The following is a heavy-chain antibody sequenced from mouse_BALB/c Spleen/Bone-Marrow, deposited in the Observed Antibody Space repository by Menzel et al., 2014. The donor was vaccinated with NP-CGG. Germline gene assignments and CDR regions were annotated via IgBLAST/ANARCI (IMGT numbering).Heavy chain of an antibody. D-gene: IGHD2-3*01. CDR3: ARWLLPYYAMDY. V-gene: IGHV1S56*01. CDR1: GYTFTNYY. J-gene: IGHJ4*01. CDR2: IYPVNVHA. Sequence: QVQLQQSGPELVKPGASVRISCKASGYTFTNYYIHWVKQRPGQGLEWIGWIYPVNVHANFNENFRGQATLTADKSSSTAYMQLSSLNSEDSAVYFCARWLLPYYAMDYWGQGTSVTVSS.